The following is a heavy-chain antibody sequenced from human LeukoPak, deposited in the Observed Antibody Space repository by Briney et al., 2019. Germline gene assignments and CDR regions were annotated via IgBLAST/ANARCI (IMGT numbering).Heavy chain of an antibody. CDR1: GGSISSYY. Sequence: SETLSLTCTVSGGSISSYYWSWIRQPPGKGLEWIGYIYYSGSTNYNPSLKSRVTISVDTSKNQFSLKLSSVTAADTAVYYCARFISGFSTVTTIYYYYYMDVWGKGATVTISS. D-gene: IGHD4-17*01. CDR2: IYYSGST. CDR3: ARFISGFSTVTTIYYYYYMDV. V-gene: IGHV4-59*01. J-gene: IGHJ6*03.